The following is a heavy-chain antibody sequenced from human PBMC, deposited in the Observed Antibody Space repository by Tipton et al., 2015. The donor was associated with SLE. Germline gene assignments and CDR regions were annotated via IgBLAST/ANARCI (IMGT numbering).Heavy chain of an antibody. Sequence: SLRLSCAASGFDFIFSSMRWVRQAPGKGLEWVSSISKSGGRTDYADSVKGRFTISRDNSKNTLFLQMNSLRAEDTAVYYCARGRYYMDIWGKGTTVTVSS. V-gene: IGHV3-23*01. CDR3: ARGRYYMDI. CDR1: GFDFIFSS. D-gene: IGHD3-10*01. J-gene: IGHJ6*03. CDR2: ISKSGGRT.